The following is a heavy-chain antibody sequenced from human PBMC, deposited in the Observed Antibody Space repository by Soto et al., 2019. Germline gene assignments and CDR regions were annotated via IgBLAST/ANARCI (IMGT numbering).Heavy chain of an antibody. D-gene: IGHD3-10*01. CDR2: ISAYNGNT. V-gene: IGHV1-18*01. J-gene: IGHJ5*02. CDR1: GYTFTSYG. Sequence: QVQLVQSGAEVKNPGASVKVSCKASGYTFTSYGISWARQAPGQGLEWMGWISAYNGNTNYAQKLQGRVTMTTDTSTSTDHIALSSLSYDDTAVYYCARLGTDYGSGSYTSAWGQGTLVTVSS. CDR3: ARLGTDYGSGSYTSA.